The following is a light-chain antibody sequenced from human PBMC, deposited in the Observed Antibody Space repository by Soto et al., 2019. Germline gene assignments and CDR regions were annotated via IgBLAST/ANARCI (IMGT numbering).Light chain of an antibody. V-gene: IGKV3-15*01. CDR2: HAS. CDR1: QSVSNN. Sequence: EIVMTQSPATLSVSPGERATLSCRASQSVSNNLAWYQQKPGQAPRLLIYHASTRATGNPARFSGSGSGTEFTLTISSLQSEDFAVYYCQQYNKWPLTFGGGTKVEIK. CDR3: QQYNKWPLT. J-gene: IGKJ4*01.